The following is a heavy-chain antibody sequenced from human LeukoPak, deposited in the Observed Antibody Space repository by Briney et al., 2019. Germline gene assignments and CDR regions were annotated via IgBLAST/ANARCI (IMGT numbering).Heavy chain of an antibody. CDR1: GGYISSSSYY. CDR2: IYSSGST. V-gene: IGHV4-39*07. D-gene: IGHD3-16*02. J-gene: IGHJ6*02. CDR3: ARDNAAHYDYTWGSYRSGMDV. Sequence: SETLSLTCAVSGGYISSSSYYWGWVRQPRGEGLEWIGTIYSSGSTSYNPSLKGRVTISADKSKNQFSLKVSSVTAADTAVYYCARDNAAHYDYTWGSYRSGMDVWGQGTTVTVSS.